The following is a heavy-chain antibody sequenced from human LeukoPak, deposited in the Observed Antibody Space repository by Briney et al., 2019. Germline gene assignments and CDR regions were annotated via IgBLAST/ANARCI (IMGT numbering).Heavy chain of an antibody. V-gene: IGHV4-34*01. CDR3: ARGGFVVIPAAPRPYYYYMDV. D-gene: IGHD2-2*01. CDR2: INHSGST. J-gene: IGHJ6*03. CDR1: GGSFSGYY. Sequence: PSETLSLTCAVYGGSFSGYYWSWIRQPPGKGLEWIGEINHSGSTNYNPSLKSRVTISVDTSKNQFSLKLSSVTAADTAVYYCARGGFVVIPAAPRPYYYYMDVWGEGTTVTVSS.